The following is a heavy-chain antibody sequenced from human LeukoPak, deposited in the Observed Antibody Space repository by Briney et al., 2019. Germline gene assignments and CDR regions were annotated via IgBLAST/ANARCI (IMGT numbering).Heavy chain of an antibody. CDR2: ISSSSSYI. D-gene: IGHD3-10*01. CDR3: ARVGVRGVIYYYMDV. J-gene: IGHJ6*03. V-gene: IGHV3-21*01. Sequence: PGGSLRLSCAASGFTFSSYSMNWVRQAPGKGLEWVSSISSSSSYIYYADSVKGRFTISRDNAKNSLYLQMNSLRAEDTAVYYCARVGVRGVIYYYMDVWGKGTTVTVSS. CDR1: GFTFSSYS.